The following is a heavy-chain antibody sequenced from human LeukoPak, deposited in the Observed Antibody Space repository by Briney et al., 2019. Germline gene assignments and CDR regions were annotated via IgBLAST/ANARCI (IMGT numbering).Heavy chain of an antibody. CDR2: INHSGST. CDR3: ARGDDYGDYSLNY. CDR1: GGSLSGYY. J-gene: IGHJ4*02. V-gene: IGHV4-34*01. D-gene: IGHD4-17*01. Sequence: SETLSLTCAVYGGSLSGYYWSWIRQPPGKGLEWIGEINHSGSTNYNPSLKSRVTISVDTSKNQFSLKLSSVTAADTAVYYCARGDDYGDYSLNYWGQGTLVTVSS.